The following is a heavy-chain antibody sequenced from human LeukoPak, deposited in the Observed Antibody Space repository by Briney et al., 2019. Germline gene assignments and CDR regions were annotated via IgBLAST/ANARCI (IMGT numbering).Heavy chain of an antibody. CDR2: ISSDGSIT. V-gene: IGHV3-30-3*01. D-gene: IGHD1-14*01. CDR1: GFTSSTYS. J-gene: IGHJ3*01. CDR3: ARDHHGIHSAFDV. Sequence: GGSLRLSCAASGFTSSTYSMHWVRQAPGKGLEWVAVISSDGSITSYGDSVKGRFTISRDNAKNTLFLQMSSLRAEDTAVYYCARDHHGIHSAFDVWGQGTMVTVS.